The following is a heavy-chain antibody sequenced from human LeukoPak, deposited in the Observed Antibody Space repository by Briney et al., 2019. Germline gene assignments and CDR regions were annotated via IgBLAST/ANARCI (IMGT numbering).Heavy chain of an antibody. J-gene: IGHJ4*02. CDR1: GFTFSTYA. D-gene: IGHD3-22*01. CDR2: ISTSSSGRTI. V-gene: IGHV3-48*02. Sequence: GGSLRLSCAASGFTFSTYAMSWVRQAPGKGLEWVSYISTSSSGRTIYYADSVKGRFTISRDDVKNSLYLQMNSLRDEDTAVYYCARVRPGYYSDYWGQGTLVTVSS. CDR3: ARVRPGYYSDY.